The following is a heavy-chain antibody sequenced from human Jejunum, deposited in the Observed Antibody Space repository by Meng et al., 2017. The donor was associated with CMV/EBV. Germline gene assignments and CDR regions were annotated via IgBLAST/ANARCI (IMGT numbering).Heavy chain of an antibody. Sequence: SGFPLNSYGIHWVRQFPGKGLEWVAVLWYDGSRKYFADSVQGRFSISRDDSKNTVYLQMNSLRAEDTAVNYCARDNDGSSHYSQFDYWGQGTLVTVSS. CDR2: LWYDGSRK. CDR3: ARDNDGSSHYSQFDY. CDR1: GFPLNSYG. D-gene: IGHD3-22*01. V-gene: IGHV3-33*01. J-gene: IGHJ4*02.